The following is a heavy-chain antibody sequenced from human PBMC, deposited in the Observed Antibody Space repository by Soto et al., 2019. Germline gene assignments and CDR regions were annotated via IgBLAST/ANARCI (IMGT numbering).Heavy chain of an antibody. Sequence: SETLSLTCSVSGDSITSGGYSWSWIRQPPRRGLEWIGYIYHTGSASYCPSLKGRVTISVDKSKNQFSLSLNSVTAADTAIYYCARAHYGPSGYYFDSWGQGSLVTVSS. CDR1: GDSITSGGYS. CDR2: IYHTGSA. D-gene: IGHD3-22*01. CDR3: ARAHYGPSGYYFDS. V-gene: IGHV4-30-2*01. J-gene: IGHJ4*02.